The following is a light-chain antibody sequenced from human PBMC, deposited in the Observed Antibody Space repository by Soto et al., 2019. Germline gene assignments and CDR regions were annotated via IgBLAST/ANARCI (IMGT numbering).Light chain of an antibody. CDR3: QQYNFWPPLT. J-gene: IGKJ4*01. Sequence: EIVMTQSPATLSVSPGERATLSCRASQSVNSNLAWYRQKPGQAPRLLISDASTRATGITARFSGSGCGTRFTLTISSLQSEDSGIYYCQQYNFWPPLTFGGGTKVEIK. V-gene: IGKV3-15*01. CDR1: QSVNSN. CDR2: DAS.